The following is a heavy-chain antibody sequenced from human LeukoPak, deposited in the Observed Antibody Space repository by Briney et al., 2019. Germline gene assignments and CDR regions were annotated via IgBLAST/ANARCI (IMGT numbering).Heavy chain of an antibody. J-gene: IGHJ4*02. V-gene: IGHV3-9*01. CDR3: AKFDH. CDR1: GFTFDDYA. Sequence: GGSLRLSCAASGFTFDDYAMHWVRQAPGKGLEWVSGISWNSGSIGYADSVKGRFTISRDNARNSLYLQMNSLRAEDTALYYCAKFDHWGQGTLVTVSS. CDR2: ISWNSGSI.